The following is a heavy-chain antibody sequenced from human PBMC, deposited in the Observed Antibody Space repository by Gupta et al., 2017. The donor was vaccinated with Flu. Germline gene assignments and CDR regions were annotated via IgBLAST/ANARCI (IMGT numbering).Heavy chain of an antibody. CDR1: GFTFSSYA. Sequence: EVQLLESGGGLVQPGGSLRLSCAASGFTFSSYAMSWVRQAPGKGLEWVSAISGSGGSTYYADSVKGRFTISRDNSKNTLYLQMNSLRAEDTAVYYCAKACDVCQPGQGGYYYYGMDVWGQGTTVTVSS. CDR2: ISGSGGST. CDR3: AKACDVCQPGQGGYYYYGMDV. V-gene: IGHV3-23*01. D-gene: IGHD2-8*01. J-gene: IGHJ6*02.